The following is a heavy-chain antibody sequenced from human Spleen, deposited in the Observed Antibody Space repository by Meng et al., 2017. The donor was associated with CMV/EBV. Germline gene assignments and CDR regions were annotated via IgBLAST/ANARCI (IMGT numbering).Heavy chain of an antibody. CDR3: ARVGALDWSIFDY. Sequence: SETLSLTCTVSGGSISSYFWTWIRQPPGKGLEWIGYIHDSGTTKYNTSLRSRLTISIDTSKNQFSLDLRSVTAADTAVYYCARVGALDWSIFDYWGQGTLVTRLL. V-gene: IGHV4-59*01. J-gene: IGHJ4*02. CDR2: IHDSGTT. D-gene: IGHD3/OR15-3a*01. CDR1: GGSISSYF.